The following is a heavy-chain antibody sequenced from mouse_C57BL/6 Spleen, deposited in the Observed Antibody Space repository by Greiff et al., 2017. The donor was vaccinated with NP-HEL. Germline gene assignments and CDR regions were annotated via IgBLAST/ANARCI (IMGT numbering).Heavy chain of an antibody. Sequence: EVQVVESGGDLVKPGGSLKLSCAASGFTFSSYGMSWVRQTPDKRLEWVATISSGGSYTYYPDSVKGRFTISRDNAKNTLYLQMSSLKSEDTAMYYCARANLDYWGQGTTLTVSS. CDR2: ISSGGSYT. CDR3: ARANLDY. J-gene: IGHJ2*01. CDR1: GFTFSSYG. V-gene: IGHV5-6*01. D-gene: IGHD1-2*01.